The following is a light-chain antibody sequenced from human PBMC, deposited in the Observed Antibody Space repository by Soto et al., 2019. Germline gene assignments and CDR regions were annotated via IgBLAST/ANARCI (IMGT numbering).Light chain of an antibody. Sequence: QSVLTQPASVSGSPGQSITISCTGVSSEIDGYTYVSWYQQHPGKDPKLMIYDVSYRPSGVSNRFSGSKSGNTAFLTISGLLSDYEADCYCCSSTSFNTYVFVTGIKVTV. V-gene: IGLV2-14*01. J-gene: IGLJ1*01. CDR2: DVS. CDR1: SSEIDGYTY. CDR3: CSSTSFNTYV.